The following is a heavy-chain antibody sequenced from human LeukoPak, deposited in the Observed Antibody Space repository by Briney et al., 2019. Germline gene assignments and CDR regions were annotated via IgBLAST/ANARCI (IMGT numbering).Heavy chain of an antibody. J-gene: IGHJ6*02. CDR3: AREMGVVTAHGIDV. V-gene: IGHV4-39*02. D-gene: IGHD4-23*01. CDR1: GGSISSISSNNYH. Sequence: TSETLSLTCIVSGGSISSISSNNYHWGWIRQPPGKGLGWIGSIYYSGSTYYNPSLKSRVTISVDTSKNQFSLKLSSVTAADTALYYCAREMGVVTAHGIDVWGQGTTVTVSS. CDR2: IYYSGST.